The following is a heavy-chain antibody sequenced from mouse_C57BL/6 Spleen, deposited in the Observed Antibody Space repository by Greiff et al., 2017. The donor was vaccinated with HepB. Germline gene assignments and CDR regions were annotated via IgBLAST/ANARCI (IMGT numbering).Heavy chain of an antibody. CDR1: GYTFTSYW. Sequence: QVQLQQPGTELVKPGASVKLSCKASGYTFTSYWMHWVKQRPGQGLEWIGKIYPSNGGTNYNEKFKSKATLTVDKSSSTAYMQFSSLTSEDSAVYYCARWDWDEDWYFDVWGTGTTVTVSS. J-gene: IGHJ1*03. V-gene: IGHV1-53*01. D-gene: IGHD4-1*01. CDR3: ARWDWDEDWYFDV. CDR2: IYPSNGGT.